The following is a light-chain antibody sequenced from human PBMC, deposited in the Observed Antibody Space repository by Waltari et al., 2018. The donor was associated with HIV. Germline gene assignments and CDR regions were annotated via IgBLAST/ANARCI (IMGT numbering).Light chain of an antibody. J-gene: IGLJ3*02. Sequence: QSVLTQPPSVSGAPGQRVTISCTGSSSNIGAGYDVHWYQQTPGTAPKLLIYGNSHRPSGVPDRFSGSKSGTSASLAITGLQAEDEADYYCQSYDSSLSVWVFGGGTKLTVL. CDR2: GNS. V-gene: IGLV1-40*01. CDR1: SSNIGAGYD. CDR3: QSYDSSLSVWV.